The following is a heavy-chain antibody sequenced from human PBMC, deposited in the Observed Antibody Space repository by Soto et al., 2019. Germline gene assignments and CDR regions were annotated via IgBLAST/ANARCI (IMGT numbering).Heavy chain of an antibody. CDR3: ARGGGGSYISDAFDF. D-gene: IGHD1-26*01. CDR1: GYTFTSYY. J-gene: IGHJ3*01. V-gene: IGHV1-46*01. Sequence: QVQLVQSGAEVKKPGASVKVSCKASGYTFTSYYMHWVRQAPGQGLEWMGIINPSGGSTSYAHKFQGRVTMTRETSTSTVYMELSSLRSEDTAVYYCARGGGGSYISDAFDFWGQGTMVTVSS. CDR2: INPSGGST.